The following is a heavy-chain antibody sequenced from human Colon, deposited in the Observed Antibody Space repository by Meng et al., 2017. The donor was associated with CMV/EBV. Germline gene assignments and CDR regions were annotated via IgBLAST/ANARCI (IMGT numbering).Heavy chain of an antibody. Sequence: VQLGQSWAAVKKPGSAVKVYCQSSEYTFTGYYMHWVRQAPGQGLEWMGWINPNSGGTNYAQKFQGRVTMTRDTSITTAYMELSRLRSDDTAVYYCARDWYPGDRRGSFNYWGQGTLVTVSS. CDR3: ARDWYPGDRRGSFNY. CDR2: INPNSGGT. CDR1: EYTFTGYY. J-gene: IGHJ4*02. V-gene: IGHV1-2*02. D-gene: IGHD3-22*01.